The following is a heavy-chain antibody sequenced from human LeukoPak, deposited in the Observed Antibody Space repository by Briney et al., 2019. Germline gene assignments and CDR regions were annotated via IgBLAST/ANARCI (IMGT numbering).Heavy chain of an antibody. CDR3: ARGHRLYQLVRFGEYWFDP. Sequence: ASVKVSCEASGYTFTSYDINWVRQATGQGLEWMGWMNPNSGNTGYAQKFQGRVTMTRNTSISTAYMELSSLRSEDTAVYYCARGHRLYQLVRFGEYWFDPWGQGTLVTVSS. CDR2: MNPNSGNT. V-gene: IGHV1-8*01. D-gene: IGHD6-13*01. J-gene: IGHJ5*02. CDR1: GYTFTSYD.